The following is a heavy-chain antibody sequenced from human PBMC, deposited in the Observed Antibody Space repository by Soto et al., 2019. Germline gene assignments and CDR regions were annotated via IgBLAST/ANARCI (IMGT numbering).Heavy chain of an antibody. D-gene: IGHD3-3*01. CDR3: ARHLPYDFWSGYYTVYYYYYGMDV. J-gene: IGHJ6*02. CDR1: GYSFTSYW. V-gene: IGHV5-10-1*01. Sequence: TGESLKISCKGSGYSFTSYWISWVRQMPGKGLEWMGRIDPSDSYTNYSPSFQGHVTISADKSISTAYLQWSSLKASDTAMYYCARHLPYDFWSGYYTVYYYYYGMDVWGQGTTVTVSS. CDR2: IDPSDSYT.